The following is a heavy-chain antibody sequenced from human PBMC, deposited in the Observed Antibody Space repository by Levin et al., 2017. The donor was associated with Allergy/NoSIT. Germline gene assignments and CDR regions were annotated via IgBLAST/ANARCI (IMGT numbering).Heavy chain of an antibody. Sequence: DSVKGRFTISRDTAKNSLYLQMNSLRPEDTAVYYCARVLGYGYYWFDPRGQGTLVTVSA. V-gene: IGHV3-7*01. CDR3: ARVLGYGYYWFDP. D-gene: IGHD5-12*01. J-gene: IGHJ5*02.